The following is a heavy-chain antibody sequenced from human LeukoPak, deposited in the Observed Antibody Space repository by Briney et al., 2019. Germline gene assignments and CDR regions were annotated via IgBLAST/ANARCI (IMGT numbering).Heavy chain of an antibody. CDR2: INHSGST. Sequence: PSETLSLTCAVYGGSFSGYYWSWIRQPPGKGLEWIGEINHSGSTNYNPSLKSRVTISVDTSKNQFSLKLSSVTAADTAVYYCARSARDQPRRIQYYYDSSGYSLDYWGQGTLVTASS. D-gene: IGHD3-22*01. V-gene: IGHV4-34*01. CDR3: ARSARDQPRRIQYYYDSSGYSLDY. J-gene: IGHJ4*02. CDR1: GGSFSGYY.